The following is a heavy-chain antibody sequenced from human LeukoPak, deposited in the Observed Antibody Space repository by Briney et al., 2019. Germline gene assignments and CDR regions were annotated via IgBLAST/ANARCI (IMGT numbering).Heavy chain of an antibody. CDR2: MYSSGST. D-gene: IGHD6-19*01. J-gene: IGHJ6*03. CDR3: ARTRSYYMDV. Sequence: PSETLSLTCTVSGFSISSGYYWTWIRQPAGKGLEWIGRMYSSGSTIYNPSLKSRVTMSVDTSKNQFSLTLSSVTAADTAVYHCARTRSYYMDVWAKGTTVTVSS. CDR1: GFSISSGYY. V-gene: IGHV4-4*07.